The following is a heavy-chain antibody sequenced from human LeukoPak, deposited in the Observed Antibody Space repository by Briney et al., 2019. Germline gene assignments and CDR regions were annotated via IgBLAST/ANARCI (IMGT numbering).Heavy chain of an antibody. CDR3: AKDLGGEQWLPEN. V-gene: IGHV3-30*18. D-gene: IGHD6-19*01. CDR2: ISYDGSNK. CDR1: GFTFSSYG. Sequence: PGGSLRLSCAASGFTFSSYGMHWVRQAPGKGLEWVAVISYDGSNKYYADSVKGRFTISRDNSKNTLYLQMNSLRAEDTAVYYCAKDLGGEQWLPENWGQGTLVTVSS. J-gene: IGHJ4*02.